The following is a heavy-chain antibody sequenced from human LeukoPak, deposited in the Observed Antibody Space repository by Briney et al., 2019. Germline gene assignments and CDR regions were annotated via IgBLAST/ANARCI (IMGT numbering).Heavy chain of an antibody. CDR2: IYHSGST. CDR1: GGSFSSYY. V-gene: IGHV4-34*01. D-gene: IGHD3-10*01. J-gene: IGHJ3*02. CDR3: ARDVRVKSYSSGSGSSRRHAFDI. Sequence: SETLSLTCAVYGGSFSSYYWSWIRQPPGKGLEWIGEIYHSGSTNYNPSLKSRVTISVDKSKNQFSLKLSSVTAADTAVYYCARDVRVKSYSSGSGSSRRHAFDIWGQGTKVTVAS.